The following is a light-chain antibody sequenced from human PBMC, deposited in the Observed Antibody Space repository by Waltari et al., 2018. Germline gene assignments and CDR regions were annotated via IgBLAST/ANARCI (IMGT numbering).Light chain of an antibody. CDR2: KVS. J-gene: IGKJ2*02. V-gene: IGKV2-30*01. Sequence: DVVMTQSPLSLPVTLGQPASISCRSSQSLEYSDGNTYLNWFQQRPGQSPRRLIYKVSNRDSGVPDRFSGGGSGTDFTLKISRVEAEDVGVYYCMQGTHWPWTFGQGTKLEIK. CDR3: MQGTHWPWT. CDR1: QSLEYSDGNTY.